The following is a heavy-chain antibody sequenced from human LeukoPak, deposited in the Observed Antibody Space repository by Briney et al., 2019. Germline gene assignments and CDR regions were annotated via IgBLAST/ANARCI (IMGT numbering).Heavy chain of an antibody. Sequence: SETLSLTCAVSGDSISSSNWWSWVRQPPGKGLEWIGEIYHSGSTNYNPSLKSRVTMSVDNSENHFSLKLSSVTAADTALYYRARSTVSVITRGAFDIWGQGTMVTVSS. D-gene: IGHD3-22*01. CDR2: IYHSGST. CDR3: ARSTVSVITRGAFDI. V-gene: IGHV4-4*02. J-gene: IGHJ3*02. CDR1: GDSISSSNW.